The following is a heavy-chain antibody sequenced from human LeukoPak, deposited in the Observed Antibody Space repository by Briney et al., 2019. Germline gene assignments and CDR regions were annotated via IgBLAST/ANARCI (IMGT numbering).Heavy chain of an antibody. V-gene: IGHV3-23*01. CDR3: AKDPDGQYTYSWYFTDY. Sequence: GGSLRLSCAASGFTFSSYGMHWVRQAPGKGLEWVSTITGSGVSTYYADSVKGRFTISRDNSKNTLYLQMSSLRAEDTAVYYCAKDPDGQYTYSWYFTDYWGQGTLVTVSS. CDR2: ITGSGVST. CDR1: GFTFSSYG. D-gene: IGHD6-13*01. J-gene: IGHJ4*02.